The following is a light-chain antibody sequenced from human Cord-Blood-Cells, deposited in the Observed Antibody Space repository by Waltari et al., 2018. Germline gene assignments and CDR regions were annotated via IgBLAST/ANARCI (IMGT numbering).Light chain of an antibody. V-gene: IGLV1-40*01. J-gene: IGLJ3*02. CDR3: QSYDSSLSGSV. Sequence: QSVLTQPPSVSGAPGQRVTISCTGSSSNIRAGYDVHWYQQLPGTAPKLLIYGNSNRPSGVPDRFSGCKSGTSASLAITGLQAEDEADYYCQSYDSSLSGSVFGGGTKLTVL. CDR2: GNS. CDR1: SSNIRAGYD.